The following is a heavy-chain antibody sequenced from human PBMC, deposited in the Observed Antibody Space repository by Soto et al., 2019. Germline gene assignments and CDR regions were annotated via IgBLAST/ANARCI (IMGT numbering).Heavy chain of an antibody. CDR3: ASSLTVTTSSGGYYYYGMDV. D-gene: IGHD4-17*01. V-gene: IGHV4-30-2*01. J-gene: IGHJ6*02. CDR1: VCSISSGGYS. Sequence: PSYTLSLTCAVSVCSISSGGYSWSWIRQPPGKGLEWIGYIYHSGSTYYNPSLKSRVTISVDRSKNQFSLKLSSVTAADTAVYYCASSLTVTTSSGGYYYYGMDVWGQGTTVTVSS. CDR2: IYHSGST.